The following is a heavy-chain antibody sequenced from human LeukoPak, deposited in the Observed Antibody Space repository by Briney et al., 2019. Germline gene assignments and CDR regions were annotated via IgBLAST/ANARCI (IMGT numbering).Heavy chain of an antibody. CDR1: GGSFSDYY. CDR2: INHGGDT. V-gene: IGHV4-34*01. Sequence: PSETLSLTCAVSGGSFSDYYWSWIRQPPGKGLEWIGEINHGGDTNYNSSLQSRVTLSVDTSRNQFSLILSSVAAADTAVYYCASNKYPVQAFDIWGQGTMATVSS. J-gene: IGHJ3*02. CDR3: ASNKYPVQAFDI. D-gene: IGHD1/OR15-1a*01.